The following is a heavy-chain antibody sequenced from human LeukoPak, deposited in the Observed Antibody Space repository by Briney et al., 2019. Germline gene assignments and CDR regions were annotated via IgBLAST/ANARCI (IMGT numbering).Heavy chain of an antibody. J-gene: IGHJ4*02. Sequence: ETLSLTCTVSGGSISSYYWSWIRQPPGKGLEWVSSISSSSSYIYYADSVKGRFTISRDNAMNSLYLQMNSLRAEDTAVYYCARSRSGNSSGWYVDYWGQGTLVTVSS. CDR2: ISSSSSYI. CDR1: GGSISSYY. D-gene: IGHD6-19*01. V-gene: IGHV3-21*01. CDR3: ARSRSGNSSGWYVDY.